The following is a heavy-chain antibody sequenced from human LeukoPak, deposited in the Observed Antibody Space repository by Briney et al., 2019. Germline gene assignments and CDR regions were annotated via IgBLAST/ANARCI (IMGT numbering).Heavy chain of an antibody. Sequence: QPGGSLRLSCAASGFTFDTHTMTWVRQAPGKGLEWVSSIHDDGAKTYYADSVKGRFTISRNNSKYTLFLQMNSLRADDTALYYCAKPLRPAASYFDSWGQGTLVTVSS. CDR2: IHDDGAKT. V-gene: IGHV3-23*01. CDR3: AKPLRPAASYFDS. D-gene: IGHD6-25*01. J-gene: IGHJ4*02. CDR1: GFTFDTHT.